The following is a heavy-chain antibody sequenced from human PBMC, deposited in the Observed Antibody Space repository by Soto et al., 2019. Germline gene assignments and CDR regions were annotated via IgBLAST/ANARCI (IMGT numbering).Heavy chain of an antibody. CDR1: EFTLSVYA. CDR3: ARIEYGLDV. Sequence: VQLVESGGSMVQPGGYLKLSCAASEFTLSVYALHWVRQTSGKGLEWVGRVRTKKNAYATAYSASVKGRFIISRDDSKNTAYLQMNSLTTDDAGVYYCARIEYGLDVWGQGTTVTVSS. CDR2: VRTKKNAYAT. V-gene: IGHV3-73*02. J-gene: IGHJ6*02.